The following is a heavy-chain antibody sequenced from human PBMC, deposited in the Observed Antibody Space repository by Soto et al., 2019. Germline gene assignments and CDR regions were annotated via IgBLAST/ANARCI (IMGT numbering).Heavy chain of an antibody. J-gene: IGHJ5*02. CDR1: GDSISEYY. D-gene: IGHD3-10*01. CDR3: ARHSSGTSFDP. CDR2: IYYSGST. V-gene: IGHV4-59*08. Sequence: ASETLSLTCTVSGDSISEYYWSWIRQPPGKGLEWIGYIYYSGSTNSNNPSLKSRVAISVDTSKNEFSLKLSSVTVADTAVYYCARHSSGTSFDPWGQGTLVTVSS.